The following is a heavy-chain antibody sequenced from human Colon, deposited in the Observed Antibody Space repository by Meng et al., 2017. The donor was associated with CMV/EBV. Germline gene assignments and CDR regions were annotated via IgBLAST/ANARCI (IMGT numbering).Heavy chain of an antibody. CDR1: GGSISGHY. CDR2: IYSNGRI. D-gene: IGHD3-10*01. J-gene: IGHJ1*01. Sequence: QVRLRESGPGLVKPSGTLSLTCTVSGGSISGHYWTWIRRPAGEGLQWLGRIYSNGRIDENYSLRSRVTISVDTSKNQLSLRLTSVTAADTAVYYCGRAGARGVPIDVWGRGTLVTVSS. CDR3: GRAGARGVPIDV. V-gene: IGHV4-4*07.